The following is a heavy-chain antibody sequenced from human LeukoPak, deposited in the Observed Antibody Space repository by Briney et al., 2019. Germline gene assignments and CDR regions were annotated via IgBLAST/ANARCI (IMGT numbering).Heavy chain of an antibody. V-gene: IGHV3-7*01. CDR1: GFTFSSYA. CDR3: AREGGGLDY. Sequence: GGSLRLSCAASGFTFSSYAMSWVRQAPGKGLEWVANIKQDGSEKYYVDSVKGRFTISRDNAKNSLYLQMNSLRAEDTAVYYCAREGGGLDYWGQGTLVTVSS. CDR2: IKQDGSEK. J-gene: IGHJ4*02. D-gene: IGHD2-15*01.